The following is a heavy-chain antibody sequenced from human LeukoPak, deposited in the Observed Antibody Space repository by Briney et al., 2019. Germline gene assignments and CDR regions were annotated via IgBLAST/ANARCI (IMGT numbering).Heavy chain of an antibody. CDR2: ISAYNGNT. V-gene: IGHV1-18*01. CDR3: AREENLEWLPRPFDY. CDR1: GYTFTSYG. Sequence: GASVKVSCKASGYTFTSYGISWVRQAPGQGLEWMGWISAYNGNTNYAQKLQGRVTMTTDTSTSTAYMELRSLRSDDTAVYYCAREENLEWLPRPFDYWGQGTLVTVSS. J-gene: IGHJ4*02. D-gene: IGHD3-3*01.